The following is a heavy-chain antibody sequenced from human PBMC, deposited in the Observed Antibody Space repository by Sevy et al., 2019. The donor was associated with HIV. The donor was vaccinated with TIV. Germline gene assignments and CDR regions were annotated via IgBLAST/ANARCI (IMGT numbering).Heavy chain of an antibody. D-gene: IGHD4-17*01. CDR1: GDSISSGVFS. CDR3: AGDGGTLTSPGSFDF. V-gene: IGHV4-30-2*01. J-gene: IGHJ3*01. CDR2: VFHTGST. Sequence: SETLSLTCAVSGDSISSGVFSWNWIRQPPGKGLEWIGYVFHTGSTYYNPSLKSRATISVDTSKNQFSLKLSSMTAADTAVYYCAGDGGTLTSPGSFDFWGQGKMVTVSS.